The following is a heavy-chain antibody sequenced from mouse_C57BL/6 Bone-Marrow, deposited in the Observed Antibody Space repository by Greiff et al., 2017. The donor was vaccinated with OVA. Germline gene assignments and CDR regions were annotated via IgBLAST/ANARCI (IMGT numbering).Heavy chain of an antibody. CDR3: ARVEQLRLHYYFDY. Sequence: VKLMESGAELVRPGASVKLSCKASGYTFTDYYINWVKQRPGQGLEWIARIYPGSGNTYYNEKFKGKATLTAEKSSSTAYMQLSSLTSEDSAVYFCARVEQLRLHYYFDYWGQGTTLTVSS. D-gene: IGHD3-2*02. CDR1: GYTFTDYY. V-gene: IGHV1-76*01. J-gene: IGHJ2*01. CDR2: IYPGSGNT.